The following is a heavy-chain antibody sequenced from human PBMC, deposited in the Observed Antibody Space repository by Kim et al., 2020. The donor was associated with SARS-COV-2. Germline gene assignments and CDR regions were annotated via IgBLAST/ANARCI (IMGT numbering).Heavy chain of an antibody. CDR3: ARRSRPRGFDF. CDR1: GFSFRSYW. V-gene: IGHV3-7*01. CDR2: IREDGSEK. J-gene: IGHJ4*02. Sequence: GGSLRLSCAASGFSFRSYWMSWVRQAPGKGLEWVANIREDGSEKYYVDSVKGRFTISRDNAKNSLYLQMNSLRAEDTAVYYCARRSRPRGFDFWGQGTLGRVSS.